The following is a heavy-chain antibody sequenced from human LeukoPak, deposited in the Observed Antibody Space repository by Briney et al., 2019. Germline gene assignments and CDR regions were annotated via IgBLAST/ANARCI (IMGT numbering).Heavy chain of an antibody. V-gene: IGHV4-59*04. CDR1: GGSISSYY. CDR2: IYYSGST. D-gene: IGHD3-22*01. CDR3: ARHRTIYYDNGGYWV. Sequence: SETLSLTCAVSGGSISSYYWSWIRQPPGKGLEWIGYIYYSGSTYYNPSLKSRVTISVDTSKKQFSLKLSSVTAADMAVYYCARHRTIYYDNGGYWVWGQGTLVTVSS. J-gene: IGHJ4*02.